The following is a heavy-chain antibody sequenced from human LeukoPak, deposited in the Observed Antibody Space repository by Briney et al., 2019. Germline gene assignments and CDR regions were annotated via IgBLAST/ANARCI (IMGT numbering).Heavy chain of an antibody. Sequence: PGGSLRLSCAASGFTFNSYDMSWVRQAPGKGLEWVSAISVSGGSTYYADSVKGRYTISRDISKSTLYMQMNSLRADDTVLYCCAKRESYGQGGSYYYYMDAWGKGTTVTVSS. CDR1: GFTFNSYD. J-gene: IGHJ6*03. CDR3: AKRESYGQGGSYYYYMDA. D-gene: IGHD1-26*01. V-gene: IGHV3-23*01. CDR2: ISVSGGST.